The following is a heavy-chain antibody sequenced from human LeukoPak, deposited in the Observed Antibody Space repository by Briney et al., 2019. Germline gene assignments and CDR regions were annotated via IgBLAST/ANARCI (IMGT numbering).Heavy chain of an antibody. CDR3: ARGRGGYNLVDY. Sequence: GASVKLSCKASGYTFTGYYMHWVRQAPGQGLELMGWINPNSGGPNYAQKFQGRVTMTRDTSISTAYMELSSLKSDDTAVYFCARGRGGYNLVDYWGQGTLVTVSS. CDR2: INPNSGGP. J-gene: IGHJ4*02. D-gene: IGHD5-24*01. V-gene: IGHV1-2*02. CDR1: GYTFTGYY.